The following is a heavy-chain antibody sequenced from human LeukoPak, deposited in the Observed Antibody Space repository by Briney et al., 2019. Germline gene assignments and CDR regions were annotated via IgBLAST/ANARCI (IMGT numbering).Heavy chain of an antibody. J-gene: IGHJ4*02. Sequence: GGSLRLSCAASEFSFISYVMYWVRQAPGKGLEWVAAISYDGVNTDYANSVKGRFTISRDNSKNTLYLQMNSLRGEDTAVYYCAKLGVRLMTAGQDYWGQGTLVTVSS. CDR3: AKLGVRLMTAGQDY. CDR1: EFSFISYV. D-gene: IGHD3-10*01. CDR2: ISYDGVNT. V-gene: IGHV3-23*01.